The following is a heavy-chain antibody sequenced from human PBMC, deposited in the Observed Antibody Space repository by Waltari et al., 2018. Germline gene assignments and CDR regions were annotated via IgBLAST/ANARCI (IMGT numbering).Heavy chain of an antibody. D-gene: IGHD1-26*01. J-gene: IGHJ4*02. CDR2: ISSSSSTR. Sequence: EVQLVESGGGLVQPGGSLRLSCAASGFTFSSYSMNWVRQAPGKGLEWVSYISSSSSTRYYADSVKGRFTSSRDNAKNSLYLQMNSLRAEDTAVYYCARDGAPFVVGATLTAHDFDYWGQGTLVTVSS. V-gene: IGHV3-48*04. CDR1: GFTFSSYS. CDR3: ARDGAPFVVGATLTAHDFDY.